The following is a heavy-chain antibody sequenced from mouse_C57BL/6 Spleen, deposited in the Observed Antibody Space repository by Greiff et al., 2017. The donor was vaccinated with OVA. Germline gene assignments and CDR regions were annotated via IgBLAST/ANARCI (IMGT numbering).Heavy chain of an antibody. D-gene: IGHD2-3*01. J-gene: IGHJ4*01. Sequence: DVQLQESGGGLVQPKGSLKLSCAASGFSFNTYAMNWVRQAPGKGLEWVARIRSKSNNYATYYADSVKDRFTISRDDSESMLYLQMNNLKTEDTAMYYCVRGWYAMDYWGQGTSVTVSS. CDR3: VRGWYAMDY. V-gene: IGHV10-1*01. CDR1: GFSFNTYA. CDR2: IRSKSNNYAT.